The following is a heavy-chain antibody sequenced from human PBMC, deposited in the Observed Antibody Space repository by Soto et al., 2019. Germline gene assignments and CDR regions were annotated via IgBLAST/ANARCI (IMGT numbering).Heavy chain of an antibody. D-gene: IGHD5-12*01. CDR3: ARGIVATITEGTYYYYGMDV. CDR2: ISYDGSNK. V-gene: IGHV3-30-3*01. J-gene: IGHJ6*02. CDR1: GFTFSSYA. Sequence: QVQLVESGGGVVQPGRSLRLSCAASGFTFSSYAMHGVRQAPGKGLEWVAVISYDGSNKYYADSVKGRFTISRDNSKNTLYLQMNSLRAEDTAVYYCARGIVATITEGTYYYYGMDVWGQGTTVTVSS.